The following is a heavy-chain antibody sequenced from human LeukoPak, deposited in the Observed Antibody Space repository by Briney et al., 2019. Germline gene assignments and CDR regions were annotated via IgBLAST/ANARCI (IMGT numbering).Heavy chain of an antibody. V-gene: IGHV1-2*02. CDR2: INPNSGGT. CDR3: ARGVNDGFPYYFDY. J-gene: IGHJ4*02. CDR1: GYTFTAYY. D-gene: IGHD3-10*01. Sequence: ASVTVSCKASGYTFTAYYLHWVRQAPGQGLEWMGWINPNSGGTNYEQKFQGRVTMTRDTSISTAYMELSSLRSDDTAVYYCARGVNDGFPYYFDYWGQGTLVTVSS.